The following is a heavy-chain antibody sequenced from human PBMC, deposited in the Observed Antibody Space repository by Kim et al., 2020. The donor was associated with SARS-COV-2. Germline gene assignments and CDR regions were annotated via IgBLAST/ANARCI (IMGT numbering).Heavy chain of an antibody. CDR2: VGYDASSA. Sequence: GGALRLSCVTSGFTFSQSSMHWIRQVPGKGLVWVARVGYDASSANYTDPVRGRFTISRDSAKDTVFLQMASRTVDDSAVYFCAIDDPLLGTIGNWGRG. D-gene: IGHD1-1*01. J-gene: IGHJ4*02. V-gene: IGHV3-74*01. CDR3: AIDDPLLGTIGN. CDR1: GFTFSQSS.